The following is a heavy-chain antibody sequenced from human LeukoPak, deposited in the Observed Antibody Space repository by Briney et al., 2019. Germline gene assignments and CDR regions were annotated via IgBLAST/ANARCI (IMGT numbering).Heavy chain of an antibody. CDR2: IYHSGST. D-gene: IGHD3-10*01. J-gene: IGHJ5*02. CDR1: GASMRTYY. V-gene: IGHV4-59*08. CDR3: ARTNYYGSGSYYPDL. Sequence: SETLSLTCTVSGASMRTYYWSWIRKPPGKGLEWIGFIYHSGSTDYNPSLKSRGTISVDTSKNQFSLKLSSVTAADTAVYYCARTNYYGSGSYYPDLWGQGTLVTVSS.